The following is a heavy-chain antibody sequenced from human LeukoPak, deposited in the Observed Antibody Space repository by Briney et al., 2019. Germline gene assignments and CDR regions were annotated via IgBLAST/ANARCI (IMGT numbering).Heavy chain of an antibody. J-gene: IGHJ4*02. V-gene: IGHV3-30*18. CDR2: ISYDGSNK. CDR3: AKEYRGYSYGLDY. Sequence: GGSLRLSCAASGFTFSSYGMHWVRQAPGKGLEWVAVISYDGSNKYYADSVKGRFTISRDNSKNTLYLQMNSLRAEDTAVCYCAKEYRGYSYGLDYWGQGTLVTVSS. CDR1: GFTFSSYG. D-gene: IGHD5-18*01.